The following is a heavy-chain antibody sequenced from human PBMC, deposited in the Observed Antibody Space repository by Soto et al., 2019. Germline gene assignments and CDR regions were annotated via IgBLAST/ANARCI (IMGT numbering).Heavy chain of an antibody. Sequence: PGGSLGLSCAASGFTFSTYDMNWVRQAPGKGLEWVSYISSSGSTIYYADSMQGRFTISRDNARNSLYLQMNSLRAEDTAVYYCARESGGSTRPDYYGMDVWGQGTTVTVSS. CDR1: GFTFSTYD. CDR3: ARESGGSTRPDYYGMDV. CDR2: ISSSGSTI. J-gene: IGHJ6*02. D-gene: IGHD2-15*01. V-gene: IGHV3-48*03.